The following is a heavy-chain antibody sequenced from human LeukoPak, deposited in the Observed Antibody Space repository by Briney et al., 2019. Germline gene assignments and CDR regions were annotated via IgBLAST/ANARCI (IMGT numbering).Heavy chain of an antibody. CDR2: MNPNSGDS. V-gene: IGHV1-2*06. Sequence: ASVKVSCKASGYTFTGYYMHWVRQAPGQGLEWLGRMNPNSGDSNYAQKFQGRVSMTRDTSISTAYMDLTSLTSDDTPVYHCVRRRDGGFDYCGQGTLVTVSS. CDR1: GYTFTGYY. CDR3: VRRRDGGFDY. D-gene: IGHD3-16*01. J-gene: IGHJ4*02.